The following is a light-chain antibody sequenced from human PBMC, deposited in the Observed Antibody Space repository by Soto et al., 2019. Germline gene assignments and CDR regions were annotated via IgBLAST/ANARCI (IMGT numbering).Light chain of an antibody. CDR3: QQSYSTPRT. V-gene: IGKV1-39*01. Sequence: DIQMTQSPSSRSASVGDRVTITCRASQSFSSYLNWYQQKPGKAPKLLIYAASSLQSGVPSRFSGSGSGTDFTLTISSLQPEDFATYYCQQSYSTPRTFGGGTKVEIK. CDR2: AAS. CDR1: QSFSSY. J-gene: IGKJ4*01.